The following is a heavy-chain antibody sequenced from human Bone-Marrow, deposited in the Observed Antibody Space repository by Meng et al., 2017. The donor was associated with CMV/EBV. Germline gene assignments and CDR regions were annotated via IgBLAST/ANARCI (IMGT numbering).Heavy chain of an antibody. D-gene: IGHD3-22*01. CDR1: GFSFGTDG. J-gene: IGHJ3*02. Sequence: GGSLRLSCAASGFSFGTDGIHWVRQAPGKGLEWVAVISYDGSNKYYAGSVKGLFTISRDNSKNTLYLQINSLRAEDTAVYYCARDPVGITMIVVVITGDAFDIWGQGTMVTLSS. CDR3: ARDPVGITMIVVVITGDAFDI. CDR2: ISYDGSNK. V-gene: IGHV3-30*03.